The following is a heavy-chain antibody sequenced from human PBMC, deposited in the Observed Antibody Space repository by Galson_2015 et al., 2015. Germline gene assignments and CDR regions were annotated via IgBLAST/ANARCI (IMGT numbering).Heavy chain of an antibody. V-gene: IGHV3-11*01. CDR2: ISSSGSTI. CDR1: GFTFSDYC. Sequence: SLRLSCAASGFTFSDYCMSWIRQAPGKGLEWVSYISSSGSTIYYADSVKGRFTISRDNAKNSLYLQMNSLRAEDTAVYYCARDGARQQPVFYMDVWGKGTTVTVSS. D-gene: IGHD6-13*01. CDR3: ARDGARQQPVFYMDV. J-gene: IGHJ6*03.